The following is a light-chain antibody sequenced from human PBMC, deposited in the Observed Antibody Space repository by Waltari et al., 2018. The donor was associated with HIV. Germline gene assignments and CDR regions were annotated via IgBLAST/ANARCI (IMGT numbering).Light chain of an antibody. CDR1: SSNIRSNT. V-gene: IGLV1-44*01. CDR3: AAWDDSLNGWV. CDR2: SNA. J-gene: IGLJ3*02. Sequence: QPVLTQQPSASGTPGQRVPISCSGSSSNIRSNTVSWYQQLPGTAPKLPIFSNAQRPSGVPDRFSGSKSGTSASLAISGLQSEDEADYYCAAWDDSLNGWVFGGGTKLTVL.